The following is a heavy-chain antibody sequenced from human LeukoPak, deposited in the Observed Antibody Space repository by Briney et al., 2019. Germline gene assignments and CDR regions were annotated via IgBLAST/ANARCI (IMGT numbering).Heavy chain of an antibody. CDR3: ARLGIAAAAYYFDY. J-gene: IGHJ4*02. CDR2: IYYSGST. V-gene: IGHV4-39*01. CDR1: GGSISSSSYY. Sequence: SETLSLTCTVSGGSISSSSYYWGWIRQPPGKGLEWIGSIYYSGSTYYNPSLKSRVTMSVDTSKNQFSLKLSSVTAADTAVYYCARLGIAAAAYYFDYWGQGTLVTVSS. D-gene: IGHD6-13*01.